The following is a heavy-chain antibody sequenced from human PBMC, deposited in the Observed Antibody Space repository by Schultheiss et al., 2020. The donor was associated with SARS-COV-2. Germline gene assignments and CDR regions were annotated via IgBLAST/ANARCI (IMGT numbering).Heavy chain of an antibody. D-gene: IGHD2-15*01. CDR1: GGSVSSSSNY. CDR3: ARRGSGGMTFDH. CDR2: IYYSGST. V-gene: IGHV4-39*07. J-gene: IGHJ4*02. Sequence: SETLSLTCAVSGGSVSSSSNYWSWIRQPPGKRLEWIGSIYYSGSTYYNPSLKSRVTISVDTSKNQFSLKMTSVAEADTAVYYCARRGSGGMTFDHWGQGTRVTVSS.